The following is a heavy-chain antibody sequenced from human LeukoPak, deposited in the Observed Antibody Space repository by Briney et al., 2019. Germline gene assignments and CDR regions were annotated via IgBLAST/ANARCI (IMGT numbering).Heavy chain of an antibody. CDR2: INPNSGGT. V-gene: IGHV1-2*02. Sequence: GASVKVSCKASGYTFTGCYMHWVRQAPGQGLEWMGWINPNSGGTNYAQKFQGRVTMTRDTSISTAYMELSRLRSDDTAVYYCARDRSSGWYYDYWGQGTLVTVSS. J-gene: IGHJ4*02. CDR1: GYTFTGCY. CDR3: ARDRSSGWYYDY. D-gene: IGHD6-19*01.